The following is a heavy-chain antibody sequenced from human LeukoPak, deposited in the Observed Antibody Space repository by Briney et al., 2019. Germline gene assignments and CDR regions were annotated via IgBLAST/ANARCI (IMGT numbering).Heavy chain of an antibody. D-gene: IGHD4-17*01. CDR2: IYHSGSA. CDR3: ARGHTVTWEFDY. Sequence: SETLSLTCAVSSYSISSGYYWGWIRQPPGKGLEWIGSIYHSGSAYYNPSLKSRVTVSVDTSKNQFSLKLSSVTAVDTAVYYCARGHTVTWEFDYWGQGTLVTVSS. V-gene: IGHV4-38-2*01. CDR1: SYSISSGYY. J-gene: IGHJ4*02.